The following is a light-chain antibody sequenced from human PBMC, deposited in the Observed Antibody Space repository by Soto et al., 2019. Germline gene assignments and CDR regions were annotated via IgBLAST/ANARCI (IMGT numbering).Light chain of an antibody. CDR3: SSYSSSSTFYV. CDR2: QVS. CDR1: SSDIGGFYY. J-gene: IGLJ1*01. Sequence: QSMLTQPACVSVSPGQSITVSCTGASSDIGGFYYVTWYQHHPGKDPKLMIYQVSNRPSGVSNRFSGSKSGNTASLTISGLQAEDEADYFCSSYSSSSTFYVFGAGTKVTVL. V-gene: IGLV2-14*01.